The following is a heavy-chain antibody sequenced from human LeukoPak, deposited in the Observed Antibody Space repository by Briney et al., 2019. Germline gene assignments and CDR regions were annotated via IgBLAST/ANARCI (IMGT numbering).Heavy chain of an antibody. J-gene: IGHJ5*02. D-gene: IGHD3-16*01. V-gene: IGHV4-4*07. Sequence: PSETLSLTCTVSGGSMSDYYWSFIRQPARKGLEWIGRIHTSGTTYFTPSPKSRITMSVDTSKNQFSLRLSSVTAADTAVYFCARGDYYDGGGRNWFDPWGQGTLVTVSS. CDR3: ARGDYYDGGGRNWFDP. CDR1: GGSMSDYY. CDR2: IHTSGTT.